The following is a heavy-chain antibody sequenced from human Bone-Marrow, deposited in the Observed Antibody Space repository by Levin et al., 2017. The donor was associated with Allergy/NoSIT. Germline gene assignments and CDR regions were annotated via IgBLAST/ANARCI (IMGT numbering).Heavy chain of an antibody. CDR2: IRDSGTGT. D-gene: IGHD3-16*01. CDR1: GFTFNNYD. Sequence: GGSLRLSCAASGFTFNNYDMTWVRQAPGKGLEWVSSIRDSGTGTYYADSVKGRFIISRDNSKNMLHLQMNSLRTEDTAVYYCAKDLSDSYVRDFDCWGQGVLVTVSS. J-gene: IGHJ4*02. V-gene: IGHV3-23*01. CDR3: AKDLSDSYVRDFDC.